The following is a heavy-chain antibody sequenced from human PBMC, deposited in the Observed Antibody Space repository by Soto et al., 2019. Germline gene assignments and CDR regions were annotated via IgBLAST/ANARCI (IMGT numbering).Heavy chain of an antibody. CDR3: ARTKYYYDSSGYRPDDY. Sequence: SVKVSCKASGGTFSSYAISWVRQAPGQGLEWMGGIIPIFGTANYAQKFQGRVTITADESTSTAYMELSSLRSEDTAVYYCARTKYYYDSSGYRPDDYWGQGTLVTVSS. V-gene: IGHV1-69*13. CDR2: IIPIFGTA. J-gene: IGHJ4*02. CDR1: GGTFSSYA. D-gene: IGHD3-22*01.